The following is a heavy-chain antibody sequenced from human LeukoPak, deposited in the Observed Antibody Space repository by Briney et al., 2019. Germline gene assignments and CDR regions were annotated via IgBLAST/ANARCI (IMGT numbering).Heavy chain of an antibody. Sequence: GGSLRLSCAASGFTFSSPSMSWVRQAPGKGLEWVSSISGRGSGGSTDYADSVKGRFTISRDNSKNTLYLQMNSLIAEDTAVYYCAKSGYNRFDYWGQGTRVTVSS. D-gene: IGHD5-24*01. CDR3: AKSGYNRFDY. CDR1: GFTFSSPS. CDR2: ISGRGSGGST. V-gene: IGHV3-23*01. J-gene: IGHJ4*02.